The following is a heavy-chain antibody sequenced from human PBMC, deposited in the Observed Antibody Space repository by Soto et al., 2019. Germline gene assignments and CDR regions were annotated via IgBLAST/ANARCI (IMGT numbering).Heavy chain of an antibody. CDR3: ARDLGQDLNYYDSSGYRDYGMDV. CDR2: INPNSGGT. CDR1: GYTFTGYY. J-gene: IGHJ6*02. D-gene: IGHD3-22*01. Sequence: SVKVSCKASGYTFTGYYMHWVRQAPGQGLEWMGWINPNSGGTNYAQKFQGWVTTTRDTSISTAYMELSRLRSDDTAVYYCARDLGQDLNYYDSSGYRDYGMDVWGQGTTVTVSS. V-gene: IGHV1-2*04.